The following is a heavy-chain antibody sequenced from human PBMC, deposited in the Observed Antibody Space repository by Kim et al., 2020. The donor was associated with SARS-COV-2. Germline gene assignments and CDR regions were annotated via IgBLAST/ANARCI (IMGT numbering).Heavy chain of an antibody. CDR2: ISYDGSNK. CDR3: ASWGDLIAAAGLGY. CDR1: GFTFSSYA. Sequence: GGSLRLSCAASGFTFSSYAMHWVRQAPGKGLEWVAVISYDGSNKYYADSVKGRFTISRDNSKNTLYLQMNSLRAEDTAVYYCASWGDLIAAAGLGYWGQGTLVTVSS. V-gene: IGHV3-30*04. J-gene: IGHJ4*02. D-gene: IGHD6-13*01.